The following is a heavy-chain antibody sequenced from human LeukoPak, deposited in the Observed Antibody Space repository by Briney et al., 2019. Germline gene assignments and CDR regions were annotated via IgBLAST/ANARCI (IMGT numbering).Heavy chain of an antibody. CDR1: GFTFSSYA. V-gene: IGHV3-23*01. CDR2: ISGRGDLE. Sequence: GGSQGLSCSASGFTFSSYAMTWVRQAPGKGLQWVSTISGRGDLEFYTESVKGRFTVSRDHSKNTVHLQMDSPRAEDTAIYYCAREGDFWSGYPIDHYYYMDVWGKGTTVTVTS. D-gene: IGHD3-3*01. CDR3: AREGDFWSGYPIDHYYYMDV. J-gene: IGHJ6*03.